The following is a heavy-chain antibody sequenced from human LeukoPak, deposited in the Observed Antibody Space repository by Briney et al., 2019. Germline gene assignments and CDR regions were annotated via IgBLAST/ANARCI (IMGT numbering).Heavy chain of an antibody. CDR2: INPNSGGT. CDR1: GYTFTGYY. V-gene: IGHV1-2*06. Sequence: RASVKVSCKASGYTFTGYYMHWVRQAPGQGLEWMGRINPNSGGTNYAQKFQGRVTMTRDTSISTVYMELSSLRSDDTAIYYCVTLCTADCYSDFHHWGQGTLVTVSS. CDR3: VTLCTADCYSDFHH. D-gene: IGHD2-21*01. J-gene: IGHJ1*01.